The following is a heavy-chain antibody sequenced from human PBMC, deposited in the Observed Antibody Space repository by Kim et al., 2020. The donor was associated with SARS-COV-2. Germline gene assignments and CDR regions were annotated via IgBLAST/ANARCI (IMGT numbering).Heavy chain of an antibody. D-gene: IGHD6-13*01. Sequence: GGSLRLSCAASGFTFSSYAMSWVRQAPGKGLEWVSAISGSGGSTYYADSVKGRFTISRNNSKNTLYLQMNSLRAEDTAVYYCAKDGLSSSWPTENWFDPWGQGTLVTVSS. CDR1: GFTFSSYA. J-gene: IGHJ5*02. CDR3: AKDGLSSSWPTENWFDP. CDR2: ISGSGGST. V-gene: IGHV3-23*01.